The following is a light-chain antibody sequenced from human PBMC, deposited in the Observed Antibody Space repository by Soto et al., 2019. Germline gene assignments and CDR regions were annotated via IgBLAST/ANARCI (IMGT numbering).Light chain of an antibody. V-gene: IGLV2-8*01. Sequence: QSVLTQPPSASGSPGQSVTISCTGTSSDVGAYKYVSWYQQHPGKAPKLMIYAVSERPSGVPDRVSGSKSGNTASLTVSGLQAEDEADYYCSSYADTNNLLFGGGTKLTVL. CDR2: AVS. CDR1: SSDVGAYKY. CDR3: SSYADTNNLL. J-gene: IGLJ2*01.